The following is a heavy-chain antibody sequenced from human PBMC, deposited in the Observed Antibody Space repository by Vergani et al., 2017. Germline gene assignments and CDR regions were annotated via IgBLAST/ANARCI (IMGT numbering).Heavy chain of an antibody. CDR2: INHSGST. Sequence: QVQLQQWGVGLLKPSETLSLTCAVYGESFSGYYWSWIRQPPGKGLEWIGEINHSGSTNYNPSLKSRVTISVDTSKNQFSLKLSSVTAADTAVYYCARPQRPSHSGSYSPWGQGTLVTVSS. J-gene: IGHJ5*02. V-gene: IGHV4-34*01. CDR3: ARPQRPSHSGSYSP. D-gene: IGHD3-10*01. CDR1: GESFSGYY.